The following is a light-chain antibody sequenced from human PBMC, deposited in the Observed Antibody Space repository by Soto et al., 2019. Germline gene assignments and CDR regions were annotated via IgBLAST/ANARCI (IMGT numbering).Light chain of an antibody. Sequence: QSVLTQPASVSASPGQSITISCTGTSSDVARHNYVSWYQQHPGKAPKLMIYDVSNRPSGVSNRFSGSKSGNTASLTISGLQAEDEADYYCGSYTSGNTLEVFGTGTKVTVL. CDR2: DVS. J-gene: IGLJ1*01. CDR3: GSYTSGNTLEV. CDR1: SSDVARHNY. V-gene: IGLV2-14*03.